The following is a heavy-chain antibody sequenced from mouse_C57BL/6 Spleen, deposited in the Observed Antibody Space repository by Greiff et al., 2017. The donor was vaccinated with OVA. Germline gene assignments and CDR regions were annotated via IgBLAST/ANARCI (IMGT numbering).Heavy chain of an antibody. CDR3: ARQDPALYFDY. CDR1: GYSFTGYF. J-gene: IGHJ2*01. Sequence: EVKLMESGPELVKPGDSVKISCKASGYSFTGYFMNWVMQSHGKSLEWIGRINPYNGDTFYNQKFKGKATLTVDKSSSTAHMELRSLTSEDSAVYYCARQDPALYFDYWGQGTTLTVSS. V-gene: IGHV1-20*01. CDR2: INPYNGDT.